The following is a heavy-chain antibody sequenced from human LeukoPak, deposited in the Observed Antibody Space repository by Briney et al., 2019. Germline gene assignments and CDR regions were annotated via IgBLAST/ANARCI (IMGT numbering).Heavy chain of an antibody. CDR2: ISSSSSYI. Sequence: GGSLRLSCAASGFTFSSYSMNWVRQAPGKGLEWVSSISSSSSYIYYADSVKGRFNISRDNAKNSLYLQMNSLRAEDTAVYYCAREPVEGFDYWGQGTLVTVSS. CDR1: GFTFSSYS. V-gene: IGHV3-21*01. J-gene: IGHJ4*02. CDR3: AREPVEGFDY. D-gene: IGHD5-24*01.